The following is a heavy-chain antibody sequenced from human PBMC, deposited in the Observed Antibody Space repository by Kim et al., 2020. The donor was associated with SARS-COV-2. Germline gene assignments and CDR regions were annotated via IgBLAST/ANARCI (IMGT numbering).Heavy chain of an antibody. CDR3: ARDLGQWLVRRFDY. V-gene: IGHV3-21*01. J-gene: IGHJ4*02. D-gene: IGHD6-19*01. Sequence: ADSVKGRFTISRDNAKNALYLQMNSLRAEDTAVYYCARDLGQWLVRRFDYWGQGTLVTVSS.